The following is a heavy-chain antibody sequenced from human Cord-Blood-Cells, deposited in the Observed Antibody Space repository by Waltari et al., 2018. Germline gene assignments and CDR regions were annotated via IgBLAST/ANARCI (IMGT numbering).Heavy chain of an antibody. Sequence: QLQLQESGSGLVKPSQTLSLTCAVSGGSISSGGYSWSWIRQPPGEGLAWIGYIYHSGSTYYSQCLMTRVSMSVDRSNNPFSLKLVSVSAADTAVYYCERVGMGMYACDIGGQGTMVTVSS. V-gene: IGHV4-30-2*01. D-gene: IGHD1-26*01. CDR3: ERVGMGMYACDI. CDR1: GGSISSGGYS. J-gene: IGHJ3*02. CDR2: IYHSGST.